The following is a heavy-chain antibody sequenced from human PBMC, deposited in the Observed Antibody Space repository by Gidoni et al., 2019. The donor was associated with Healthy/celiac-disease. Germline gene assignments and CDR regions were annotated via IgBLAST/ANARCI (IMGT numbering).Heavy chain of an antibody. V-gene: IGHV3-11*05. CDR2: ISSSSSDT. CDR3: ARDRCSTSCRPPSYFDY. CDR1: GSTFSDYY. D-gene: IGHD2-2*01. J-gene: IGHJ4*02. Sequence: QVQLVESGGGLVKHGGALRLPCAAPGSTFSDYYMSWIRQAPGKGLQWVSYISSSSSDTNYADSVKGRFTISRDNAKNSLYLQMNSLRAEDTAVYYCARDRCSTSCRPPSYFDYWGQGTLVTVSS.